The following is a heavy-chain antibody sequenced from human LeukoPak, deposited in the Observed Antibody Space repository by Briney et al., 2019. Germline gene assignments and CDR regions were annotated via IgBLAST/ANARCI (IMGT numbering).Heavy chain of an antibody. CDR3: GRSGDFWSGSGVAY. D-gene: IGHD3-3*01. J-gene: IGHJ4*02. CDR1: GFTFSNYW. CDR2: IKSDGNIT. Sequence: GGSLRLSCAASGFTFSNYWMYWVRQAPGKGLVWVSQIKSDGNITNYADSVKGRFTISRDNAKNTLFLQMNSLRAEDTAVYYCGRSGDFWSGSGVAYSGQGTLVTVSS. V-gene: IGHV3-74*01.